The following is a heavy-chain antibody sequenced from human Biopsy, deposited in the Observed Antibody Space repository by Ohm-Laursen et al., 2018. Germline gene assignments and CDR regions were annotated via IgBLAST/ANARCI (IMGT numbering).Heavy chain of an antibody. CDR1: RFTFSDYF. V-gene: IGHV3-11*04. CDR3: ARDPNWGSGY. J-gene: IGHJ4*02. Sequence: SLRLSCAASRFTFSDYFMSWIRQAPGKGLEWVSTINPSRSSMSYADSVKGRFTISRDNSNNSLYLQMNSLKAEDTAVYYCARDPNWGSGYWGQGTLVTVSS. D-gene: IGHD7-27*01. CDR2: INPSRSSM.